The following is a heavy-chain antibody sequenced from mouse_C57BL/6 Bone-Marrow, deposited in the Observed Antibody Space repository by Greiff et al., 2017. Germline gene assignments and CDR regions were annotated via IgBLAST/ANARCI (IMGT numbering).Heavy chain of an antibody. V-gene: IGHV1-15*01. CDR1: GYTFTDYE. CDR3: TRRTTVVGYWYFDV. J-gene: IGHJ1*03. D-gene: IGHD1-1*01. Sequence: QVQLQQSGAELVRPGASVTLSCKASGYTFTDYEMHWVKQTPVHGLEWIGAIDPETGGTAYNQKFTGKAILTADKSSSTAYMELRSRTSEDSAVYYCTRRTTVVGYWYFDVWGTGTTVTVSS. CDR2: IDPETGGT.